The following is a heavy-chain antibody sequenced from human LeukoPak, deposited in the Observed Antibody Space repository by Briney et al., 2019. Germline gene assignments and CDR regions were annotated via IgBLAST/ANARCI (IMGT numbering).Heavy chain of an antibody. D-gene: IGHD4-23*01. CDR3: ARDRAEDGGNSDPYYFDY. V-gene: IGHV4-61*02. CDR2: FYTSGST. CDR1: GGSISSGSYS. Sequence: SQTLSLTCSVSGGSISSGSYSWSWIRQPAGKGLEWIGRFYTSGSTNFNPSLKSRVTISVDTSKNQFSLKLSSVTAADTAVYYCARDRAEDGGNSDPYYFDYWGQGTLVTVSS. J-gene: IGHJ4*02.